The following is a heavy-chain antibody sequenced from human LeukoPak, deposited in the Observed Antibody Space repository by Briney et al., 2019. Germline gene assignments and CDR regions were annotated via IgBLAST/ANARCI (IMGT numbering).Heavy chain of an antibody. CDR3: AKAITMIVVVSAFDI. V-gene: IGHV3-23*01. CDR1: GFTFSSYA. J-gene: IGHJ3*02. D-gene: IGHD3-22*01. Sequence: PGGSLRLSCAASGFTFSSYAMSWVRQAPGKGLEWVSAISGSGGSTYYADSVKGRFTVSRDNSKNTLYLQMNSLRAEDTAVYYCAKAITMIVVVSAFDIWGQGTMVTVSS. CDR2: ISGSGGST.